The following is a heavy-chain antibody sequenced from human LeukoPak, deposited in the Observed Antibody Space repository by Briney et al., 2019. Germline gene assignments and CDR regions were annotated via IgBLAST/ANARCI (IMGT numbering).Heavy chain of an antibody. CDR2: IRSDGSNK. J-gene: IGHJ1*01. D-gene: IGHD2-2*02. Sequence: GGSLRLSCAASGFTFSTYGMHWVRQAPGKGLEWVAFIRSDGSNKNYADSVKGRFTISRDNSKNTLYLQMTSLRTEDTAVYYCVKDYYVSVAIRYFQHWGQGTLVTVSS. V-gene: IGHV3-30*02. CDR3: VKDYYVSVAIRYFQH. CDR1: GFTFSTYG.